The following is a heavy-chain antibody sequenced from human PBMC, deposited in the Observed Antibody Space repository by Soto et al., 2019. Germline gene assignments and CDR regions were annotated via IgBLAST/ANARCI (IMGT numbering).Heavy chain of an antibody. V-gene: IGHV4-39*01. J-gene: IGHJ4*02. Sequence: TLSLPCIVSGGSINSSYYWGWIRQPPGKAPEWIGSIYYSGTTYYNPSLKSRVTISVDSSRNQFSLKMTSVTAPDTAVYYCSRFAARPPFEYWGQGLLVTVSS. CDR2: IYYSGTT. CDR3: SRFAARPPFEY. CDR1: GGSINSSYY. D-gene: IGHD6-6*01.